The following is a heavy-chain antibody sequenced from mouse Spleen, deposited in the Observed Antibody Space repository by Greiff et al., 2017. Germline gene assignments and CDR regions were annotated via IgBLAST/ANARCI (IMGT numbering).Heavy chain of an antibody. V-gene: IGHV5-17*01. CDR3: ARSDYYGYVSYAMDY. CDR2: ISSGSSTI. D-gene: IGHD1-2*01. CDR1: GFTFSDYG. J-gene: IGHJ4*01. Sequence: DVKLVESGGGLVKPGGSLKLSCAASGFTFSDYGMHWVRQAPEKGLEWVAYISSGSSTIYYADKVKGRFTISRDNAKNTLFLQMTSLRSEDTAMYYCARSDYYGYVSYAMDYWGQGTSVTVSS.